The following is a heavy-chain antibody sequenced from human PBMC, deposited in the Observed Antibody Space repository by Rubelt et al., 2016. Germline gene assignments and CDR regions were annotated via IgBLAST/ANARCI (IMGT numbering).Heavy chain of an antibody. CDR1: GYTFTSYG. CDR3: ARGYCSGGSCYYFDY. V-gene: IGHV1-18*01. CDR2: ISPYNGNT. J-gene: IGHJ4*02. Sequence: QVQLVQSGAEVKKPGASVKVSCKASGYTFTSYGISWVRQAPGQGLEWMGWISPYNGNTNYAQKFQGRVTITRDTSASTAYMELSSLRSEDTAVYYCARGYCSGGSCYYFDYWGQGTLVTVSS. D-gene: IGHD2-15*01.